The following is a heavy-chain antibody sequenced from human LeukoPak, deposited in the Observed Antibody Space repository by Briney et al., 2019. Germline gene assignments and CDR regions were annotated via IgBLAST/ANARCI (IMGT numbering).Heavy chain of an antibody. V-gene: IGHV1-2*02. CDR3: ARMVAATGHGDY. CDR2: INPNSGGT. CDR1: GYTFTGYH. Sequence: ASVKVSCKASGYTFTGYHMHWVRQAPGQGLECMGWINPNSGGTNYAQKFQGRVTMTRDTSISTAYMELSSLRSEDTAVYYCARMVAATGHGDYWGQGTLVTVSS. J-gene: IGHJ4*02. D-gene: IGHD2-15*01.